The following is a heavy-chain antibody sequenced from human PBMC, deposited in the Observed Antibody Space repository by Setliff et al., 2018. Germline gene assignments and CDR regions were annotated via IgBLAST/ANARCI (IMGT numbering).Heavy chain of an antibody. CDR2: ISSSGAT. J-gene: IGHJ4*02. Sequence: KPSETLSLTCSVSDDSFYSDYYFWGWIRQPPGKGLEWIATISSSGATNYNSSLKSRVTLSRDVAKRQFALNLRSVTAVDTAVYYCAREGRWDYNYPIYWGQGILVTVSS. CDR3: AREGRWDYNYPIY. V-gene: IGHV4-39*01. CDR1: DDSFYSDYYF. D-gene: IGHD5-12*01.